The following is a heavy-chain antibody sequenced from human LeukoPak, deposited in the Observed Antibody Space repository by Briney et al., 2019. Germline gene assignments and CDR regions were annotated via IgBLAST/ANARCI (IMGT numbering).Heavy chain of an antibody. D-gene: IGHD3-22*01. CDR1: GGSISSGGYY. CDR3: ARYNADSSAYWVNYYFDL. CDR2: IHYSGST. V-gene: IGHV4-31*03. J-gene: IGHJ2*01. Sequence: SETLSLTCTVSGGSISSGGYYWSWIRQHPGKGLEWIGYIHYSGSTYYNPSLKSRVTTSVDTSKNQFSLKLSSVTAEDTAVYYCARYNADSSAYWVNYYFDLWGRGTLVTVSS.